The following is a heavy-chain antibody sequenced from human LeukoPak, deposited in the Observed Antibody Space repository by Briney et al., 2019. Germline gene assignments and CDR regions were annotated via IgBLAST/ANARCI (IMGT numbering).Heavy chain of an antibody. CDR1: GFTFSSYG. V-gene: IGHV3-30*18. D-gene: IGHD4-17*01. CDR3: AENDNGDENY. CDR2: ISYDGSNK. Sequence: GGSLRLSCAASGFTFSSYGMHWVRQAPGKGLEWVAVISYDGSNKYYADSVKGRFTISRDNSKNTLYLQMNSLRAEDTAVYYCAENDNGDENYWGQGTLVTVSS. J-gene: IGHJ4*02.